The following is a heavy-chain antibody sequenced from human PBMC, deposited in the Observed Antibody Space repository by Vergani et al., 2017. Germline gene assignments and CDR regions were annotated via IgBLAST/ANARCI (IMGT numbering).Heavy chain of an antibody. CDR3: ARETSSSWYGRWFDP. CDR2: IYYSGST. Sequence: QVQLQESGPGLVKPSETLSLTCTVSGGSISSYYWSWIRQPPGKGLEWIGYIYYSGSTNYNPSLKRRVTISVDTSKNQFSLKLSSVTAADTAVYYCARETSSSWYGRWFDPWGQGTLVTVAS. CDR1: GGSISSYY. V-gene: IGHV4-59*01. J-gene: IGHJ5*02. D-gene: IGHD6-13*01.